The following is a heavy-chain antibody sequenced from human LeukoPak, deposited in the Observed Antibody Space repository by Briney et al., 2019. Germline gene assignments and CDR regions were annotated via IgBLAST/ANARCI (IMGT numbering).Heavy chain of an antibody. D-gene: IGHD3-10*01. V-gene: IGHV3-7*03. CDR1: GFTFSSYW. CDR3: ARDGGSGSYYAVDY. Sequence: GGSLRLSCAASGFTFSSYWMSWVRQAPGKGLEWVANIKQDGSEKYYVDSAKGRFTISRDNAKNSLYLQMNSLRAEDTALYYCARDGGSGSYYAVDYWGQGTLVTVSS. J-gene: IGHJ4*02. CDR2: IKQDGSEK.